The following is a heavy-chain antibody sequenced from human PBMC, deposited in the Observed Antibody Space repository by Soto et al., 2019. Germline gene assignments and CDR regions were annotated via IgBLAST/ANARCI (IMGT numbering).Heavy chain of an antibody. Sequence: GGSLILSCAASGFTFSSSWLHWVRQPPGKGLVWVSRINTDGSSTNYADSVKGRFTISRDNPKNTLYLQMNSLRAEDTAVYYCATEGDSGAHWRTFDIWGQGTMVTVSS. V-gene: IGHV3-74*01. D-gene: IGHD4-17*01. CDR2: INTDGSST. CDR3: ATEGDSGAHWRTFDI. J-gene: IGHJ3*02. CDR1: GFTFSSSW.